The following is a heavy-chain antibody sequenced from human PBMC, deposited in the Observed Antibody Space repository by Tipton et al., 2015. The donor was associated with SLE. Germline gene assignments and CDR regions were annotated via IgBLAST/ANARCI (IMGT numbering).Heavy chain of an antibody. CDR2: IYYTGST. CDR3: ARGVTAGGSYYFDQ. CDR1: GGPISSGGYY. Sequence: LRLSCTVSGGPISSGGYYWTWIRQHPGKGLDWIGYIYYTGSTYYSPSLKTRVIISVDKSNNQFSLKLSSVNAADTAIYYCARGVTAGGSYYFDQWGQGTLVTVSS. J-gene: IGHJ4*02. V-gene: IGHV4-31*03. D-gene: IGHD6-13*01.